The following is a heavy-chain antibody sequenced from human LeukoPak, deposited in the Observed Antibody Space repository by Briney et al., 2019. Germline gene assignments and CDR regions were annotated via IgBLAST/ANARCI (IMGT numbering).Heavy chain of an antibody. J-gene: IGHJ4*02. D-gene: IGHD3-10*01. CDR2: IIPSFGTA. V-gene: IGHV1-69*13. CDR1: GGSFSTYA. Sequence: SVKVSCKASGGSFSTYAINWLRQATGQGLEWMGGIIPSFGTADYAQKFQGRVKITADDSTSTAYMELRSLMSEDTAVYYCAREREITMVRGVVYYFDFRGQGTLVTVSS. CDR3: AREREITMVRGVVYYFDF.